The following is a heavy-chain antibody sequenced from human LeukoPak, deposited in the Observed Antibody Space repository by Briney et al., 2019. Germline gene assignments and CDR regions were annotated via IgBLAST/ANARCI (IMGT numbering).Heavy chain of an antibody. V-gene: IGHV3-23*01. CDR3: AKGGEWLVASAYYYFYLDV. Sequence: GGSLRLSCAASGFTFSSYSMSWVRQAPGKGLEWVSAISSSGGSPYYADSVKGRFTISRDNSKNTLYLQMNSLRVEDTAVYYCAKGGEWLVASAYYYFYLDVWGKGTTVTISS. CDR2: ISSSGGSP. J-gene: IGHJ6*03. D-gene: IGHD6-19*01. CDR1: GFTFSSYS.